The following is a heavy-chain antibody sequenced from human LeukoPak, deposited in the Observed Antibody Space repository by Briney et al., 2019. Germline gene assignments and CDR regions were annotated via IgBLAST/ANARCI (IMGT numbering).Heavy chain of an antibody. Sequence: ASVKVSCKASVYTFTGYYMHWVRQAPGQGLEWMGWINPNSGGTNYAQKFQGRVTMTRDTSISTAYMELSRLRSDDTAVYYCASTAEEVYGDLDYWGQGTLVTVSS. V-gene: IGHV1-2*02. J-gene: IGHJ4*02. CDR2: INPNSGGT. CDR3: ASTAEEVYGDLDY. D-gene: IGHD4-17*01. CDR1: VYTFTGYY.